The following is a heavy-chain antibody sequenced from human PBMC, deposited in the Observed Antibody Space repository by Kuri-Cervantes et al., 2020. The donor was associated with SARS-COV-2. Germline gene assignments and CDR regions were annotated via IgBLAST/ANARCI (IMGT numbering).Heavy chain of an antibody. CDR2: ISAYNGNT. J-gene: IGHJ4*02. V-gene: IGHV1-18*01. CDR1: GYTFTSYG. D-gene: IGHD4-17*01. CDR3: ASWGRDMTTVTWVDY. Sequence: GGSLRLSCKASGYTFTSYGISWVRQAPGQGLEWMGWISAYNGNTNYAQKLQGRVTMTTDTSTSTAYMELRSLRSDDTGVYYCASWGRDMTTVTWVDYWGQGTLVTVSS.